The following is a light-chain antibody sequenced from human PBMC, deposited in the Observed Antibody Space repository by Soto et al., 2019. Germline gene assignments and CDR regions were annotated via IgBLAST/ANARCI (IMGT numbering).Light chain of an antibody. J-gene: IGLJ1*01. CDR2: EVT. Sequence: QSALPQPASVSGSPGQSITISCTGTSSDVGGYDYVSWYQQHPGKAPKLMISEVTNRPSGVSNRFSGSKSGNTASLTISGLQAEDEADYYCSSYTSSSTLYVFATGTQLTVL. CDR3: SSYTSSSTLYV. CDR1: SSDVGGYDY. V-gene: IGLV2-14*01.